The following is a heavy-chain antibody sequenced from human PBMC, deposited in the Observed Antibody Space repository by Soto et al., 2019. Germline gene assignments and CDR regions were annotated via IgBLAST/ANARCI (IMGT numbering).Heavy chain of an antibody. Sequence: GASVKVSCKASGGTFSSYAISWVRQAPGQGLEWMGGIIPIFGTANYAQKFQGRVTITADKSTSTAYMELSSLRAEDTAVYYCARETSLSYYYYYGMDVWGQGTTVTVSS. V-gene: IGHV1-69*06. CDR3: ARETSLSYYYYYGMDV. CDR2: IIPIFGTA. D-gene: IGHD1-1*01. J-gene: IGHJ6*02. CDR1: GGTFSSYA.